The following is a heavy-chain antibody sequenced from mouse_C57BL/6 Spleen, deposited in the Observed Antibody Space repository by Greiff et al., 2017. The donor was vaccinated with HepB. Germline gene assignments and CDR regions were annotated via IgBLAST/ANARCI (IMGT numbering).Heavy chain of an antibody. J-gene: IGHJ1*03. V-gene: IGHV1-80*01. D-gene: IGHD3-2*02. Sequence: QVQLKQSGAELVKPGASVKISCKASGYAFSSYWMNWVKQRPGKGLEWIGQIYPGDGDTNYNGKFKGKATLTADKSSSTAYMQLSSLTSEDSAVYFCARSSYAGYFDVWGTGTTVTVSS. CDR2: IYPGDGDT. CDR1: GYAFSSYW. CDR3: ARSSYAGYFDV.